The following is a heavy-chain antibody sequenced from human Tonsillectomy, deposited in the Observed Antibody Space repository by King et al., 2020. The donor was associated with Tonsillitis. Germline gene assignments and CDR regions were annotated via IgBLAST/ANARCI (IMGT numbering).Heavy chain of an antibody. CDR3: ARTAIGVPGNYFDY. V-gene: IGHV1-2*02. J-gene: IGHJ4*02. CDR2: INPNSGDT. D-gene: IGHD6-19*01. Sequence: QLVQSGAEVKKPGASMKVSCKASGYTFTAYYIFWVRQAPGQGLEYMGSINPNSGDTKFAEKFQGGVTMTRDTSISTAYVELSGLRSDDTAIYYCARTAIGVPGNYFDYWGQGTLVTVSS. CDR1: GYTFTAYY.